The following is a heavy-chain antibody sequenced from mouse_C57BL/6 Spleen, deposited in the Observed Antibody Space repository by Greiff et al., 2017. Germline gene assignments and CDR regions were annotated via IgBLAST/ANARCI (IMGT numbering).Heavy chain of an antibody. CDR1: GFNIKDNY. CDR2: IDPEDGDT. Sequence: VQLQQSGAELVKPGASVKLSCTASGFNIKDNYMHWVKQRTEQGLEWIGRIDPEDGDTKYAPQFQGKATITADTSSNTAYLQLSSLTSEDTAVYYCASSGSSYYAMDYWGQGTSVTVSS. J-gene: IGHJ4*01. CDR3: ASSGSSYYAMDY. V-gene: IGHV14-2*01. D-gene: IGHD1-1*01.